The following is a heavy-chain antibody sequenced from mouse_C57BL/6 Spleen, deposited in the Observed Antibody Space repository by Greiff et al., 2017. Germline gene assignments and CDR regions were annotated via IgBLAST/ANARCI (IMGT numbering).Heavy chain of an antibody. CDR3: ARSRYAMDY. CDR2: IYPGDGDT. Sequence: VQLVESGPELVKPGASVKISCKASGYAFSSSWMNWVKQRPGKGLEWIGRIYPGDGDTNYNGKFKGKATLTADKSSSTAYMQLSSLTSEDSAVYFCARSRYAMDYWGQGTSVTVSS. CDR1: GYAFSSSW. V-gene: IGHV1-82*01. J-gene: IGHJ4*01.